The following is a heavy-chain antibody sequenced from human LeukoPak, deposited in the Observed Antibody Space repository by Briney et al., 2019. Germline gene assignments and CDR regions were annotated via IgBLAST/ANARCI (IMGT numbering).Heavy chain of an antibody. CDR3: ARGVVSMVRGVIHTDYYYYYYMDV. Sequence: SVKVSCKASGGTFSSYAISWVRQAPGQGLEWMGGIIPIFGTANYAQKFQGRVTLTTDESTSTAYMELSSLRSEDTAVYYCARGVVSMVRGVIHTDYYYYYYMDVWGKGTTVTVSS. CDR2: IIPIFGTA. D-gene: IGHD3-10*01. CDR1: GGTFSSYA. J-gene: IGHJ6*03. V-gene: IGHV1-69*05.